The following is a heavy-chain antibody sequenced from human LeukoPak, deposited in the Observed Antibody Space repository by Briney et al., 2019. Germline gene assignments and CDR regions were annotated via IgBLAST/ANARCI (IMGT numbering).Heavy chain of an antibody. D-gene: IGHD1-7*01. V-gene: IGHV4-34*01. J-gene: IGHJ6*03. CDR3: ARRWNYGRNYYIDV. CDR2: INDRGRT. CDR1: GGSFSNYY. Sequence: SETLSLTCAVYGGSFSNYYGRWIRQPPGKGLEWIGEINDRGRTNYNPSLTGRVPVSVEKSRKQSSLRLTSVTATDTAVYYCARRWNYGRNYYIDVWGKGATVSVSS.